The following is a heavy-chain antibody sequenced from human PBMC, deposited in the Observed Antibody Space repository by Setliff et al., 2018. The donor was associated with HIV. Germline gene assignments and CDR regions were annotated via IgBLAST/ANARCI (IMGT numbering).Heavy chain of an antibody. Sequence: TVISKSMSWVRQAPGKGLEWVSVIYSDGNTYYADSVKGRFTASRDNSKNTLHLQMNSLRGEDTAVSYCVRNGNYYYYMDVWGKGTTVTVSS. CDR3: VRNGNYYYYMDV. CDR1: TVISKS. CDR2: IYSDGNT. V-gene: IGHV3-66*02. J-gene: IGHJ6*03.